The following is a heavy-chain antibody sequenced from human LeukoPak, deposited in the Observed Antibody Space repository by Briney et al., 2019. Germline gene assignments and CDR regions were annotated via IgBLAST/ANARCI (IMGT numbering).Heavy chain of an antibody. CDR1: GFNFNNAW. D-gene: IGHD4-17*01. V-gene: IGHV3-15*01. J-gene: IGHJ4*02. Sequence: TGGSLRLSCAASGFNFNNAWLSWIRQAPGKGLEWVGRIKSKSAGGTTDYPAPVKGRFTISRDDSKNMLYLQMNSLKTEDTAVYYCTTDSGDYGDYVRKWGQGTLVTVSS. CDR2: IKSKSAGGTT. CDR3: TTDSGDYGDYVRK.